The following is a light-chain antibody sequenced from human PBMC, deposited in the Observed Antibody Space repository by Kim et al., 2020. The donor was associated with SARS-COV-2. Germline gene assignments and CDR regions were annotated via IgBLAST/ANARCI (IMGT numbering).Light chain of an antibody. CDR3: SSYTSSSTFVV. CDR1: SSDVGGNNY. CDR2: DFS. J-gene: IGLJ2*01. Sequence: QSITISCPGTSSDVGGNNYVSWYQQRPGKAPKLMIYDFSKRPSGVSNRFSGSKSGNTASLTISGLQAEDEADYYCSSYTSSSTFVVFGGGTKLTVL. V-gene: IGLV2-14*04.